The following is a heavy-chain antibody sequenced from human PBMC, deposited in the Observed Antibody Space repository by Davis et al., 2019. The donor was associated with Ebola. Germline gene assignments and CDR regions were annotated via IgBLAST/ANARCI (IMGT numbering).Heavy chain of an antibody. CDR3: ARDRGVDAFDI. Sequence: PGGSLRLSCAASGFTFSSYEMNWVRQAPGKGLEWVSYISSSGSTIYYADSVKGRFTISRDNAKNSLYLQMNSLRAEDTAVYYCARDRGVDAFDIWGQGTMVTVSS. CDR2: ISSSGSTI. D-gene: IGHD2-8*01. J-gene: IGHJ3*02. V-gene: IGHV3-48*03. CDR1: GFTFSSYE.